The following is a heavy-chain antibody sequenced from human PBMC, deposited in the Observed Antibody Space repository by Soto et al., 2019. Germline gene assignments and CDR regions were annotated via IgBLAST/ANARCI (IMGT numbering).Heavy chain of an antibody. CDR3: AREGARLWYFDP. D-gene: IGHD3-10*01. J-gene: IGHJ5*02. CDR2: ICPYNGNT. Sequence: ASVKVSCKASGYTFFSNGISWVRQAPGQGLEWMGWICPYNGNTDYAQNFQGRVTMTTDTSTTTAYMELRSLRFDDTAVYYCAREGARLWYFDPWGQGTLVTVSS. V-gene: IGHV1-18*04. CDR1: GYTFFSNG.